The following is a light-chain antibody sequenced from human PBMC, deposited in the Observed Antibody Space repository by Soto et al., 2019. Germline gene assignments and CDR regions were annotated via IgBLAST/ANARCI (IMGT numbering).Light chain of an antibody. J-gene: IGLJ1*01. V-gene: IGLV2-11*01. Sequence: QSALTQPRSVSGSPGQSVTISCTGTXXXVGGYNYVSWYQQHPGKAPKLMIYDVSKRPSGVPDRFSGSKSGNTASLTISGLQXXXXXXYYCCSYAGSYSYVFGTGTKLTVL. CDR3: CSYAGSYSYV. CDR1: XXXVGGYNY. CDR2: DVS.